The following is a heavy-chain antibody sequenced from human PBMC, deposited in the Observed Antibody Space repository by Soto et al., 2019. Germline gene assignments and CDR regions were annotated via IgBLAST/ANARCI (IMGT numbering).Heavy chain of an antibody. CDR2: IYYSGST. J-gene: IGHJ6*02. CDR1: GGSISSYY. D-gene: IGHD2-2*01. V-gene: IGHV4-59*01. Sequence: PSETLSLTCTVSGGSISSYYWSWIRQPPGKGLEWIGYIYYSGSTNYNPSLKSRVTISVDTSKNQFSLKLSSVTAADTAVYYCARDGIVVVPAARSTHYYYGMDVWGQGNPGHRLL. CDR3: ARDGIVVVPAARSTHYYYGMDV.